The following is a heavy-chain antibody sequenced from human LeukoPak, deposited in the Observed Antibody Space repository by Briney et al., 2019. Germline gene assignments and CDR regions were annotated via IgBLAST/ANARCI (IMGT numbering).Heavy chain of an antibody. V-gene: IGHV1-8*01. J-gene: IGHJ4*02. CDR3: ARGSPGTGYFDY. D-gene: IGHD3-10*01. CDR2: MNPNSGNT. Sequence: GASVKVSCKASGYTFTSYDISWVRQATGQGLEWMGWMNPNSGNTGYAQKFQGRVTMTRNTSISTAYMELSSLRSEDTAVYYCARGSPGTGYFDYWGQGTLVTVSS. CDR1: GYTFTSYD.